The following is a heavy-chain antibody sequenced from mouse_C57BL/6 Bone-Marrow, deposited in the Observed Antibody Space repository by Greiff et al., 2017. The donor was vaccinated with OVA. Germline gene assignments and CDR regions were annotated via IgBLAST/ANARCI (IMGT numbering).Heavy chain of an antibody. CDR2: IHPSDGDT. J-gene: IGHJ2*01. CDR1: GYTFTSYW. CDR3: GIGIYYGSSYPYFDY. D-gene: IGHD1-1*01. Sequence: QVQLQQPGAELVKPGASVKVSCKASGYTFTSYWMHWVKQRPGQGLEWIGRIHPSDGDTNYNQKFKGKAKLTVDKSSSTAYMQLSSLTSEDSAVYYCGIGIYYGSSYPYFDYWGQVTTLTVSS. V-gene: IGHV1-74*01.